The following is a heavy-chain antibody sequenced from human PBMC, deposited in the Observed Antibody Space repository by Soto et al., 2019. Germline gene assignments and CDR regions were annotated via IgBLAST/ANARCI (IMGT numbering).Heavy chain of an antibody. CDR3: AADRGYSSGWYRDYYYYGMDV. V-gene: IGHV1-58*01. CDR2: IVVGSGNT. J-gene: IGHJ6*02. Sequence: SVKVSCKASGFTFTSSAVQGVRQARLRGLDGIGWIVVGSGNTNYAQKFQERVTITRDMSTSTAYMELSSLRSEDTAVYYCAADRGYSSGWYRDYYYYGMDVWGQGTTVTVSS. CDR1: GFTFTSSA. D-gene: IGHD6-19*01.